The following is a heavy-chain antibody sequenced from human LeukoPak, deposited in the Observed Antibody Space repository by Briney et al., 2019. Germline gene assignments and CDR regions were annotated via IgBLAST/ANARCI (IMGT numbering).Heavy chain of an antibody. J-gene: IGHJ4*02. CDR1: GASISSSY. V-gene: IGHV4-59*01. CDR3: ARGREICGGDCYAFDS. D-gene: IGHD2-21*02. Sequence: PSETLSLTCTVSGASISSSYWTWIRQPPGKGLEWIGYTYYSGGTNYNPSLKSRVTISVDTSKSQFSLKVSSVTAADTAVYYCARGREICGGDCYAFDSWGQGTLVTVSS. CDR2: TYYSGGT.